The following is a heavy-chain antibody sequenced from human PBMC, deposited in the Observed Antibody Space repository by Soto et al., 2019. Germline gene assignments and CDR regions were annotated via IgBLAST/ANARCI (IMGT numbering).Heavy chain of an antibody. CDR3: AKAGFCTGVSCYFYYFDS. CDR1: GFTFNNYA. D-gene: IGHD2-15*01. Sequence: EVQLLESGGGLLPPGGSLRLSCSASGFTFNNYAMAWVRQAPGEGLEWVSGISGSGATPYYADSVKGRFTISRDNSKNTLFLQMNSLSAEDTAVYFCAKAGFCTGVSCYFYYFDSWGQGTLVTVSS. CDR2: ISGSGATP. V-gene: IGHV3-23*01. J-gene: IGHJ4*02.